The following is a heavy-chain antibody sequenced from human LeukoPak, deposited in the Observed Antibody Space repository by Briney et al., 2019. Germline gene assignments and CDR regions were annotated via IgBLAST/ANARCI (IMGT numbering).Heavy chain of an antibody. J-gene: IGHJ6*03. Sequence: PSETLSLTCTVSGGSISSYYWSWIRQPPGKGLEWIGKIYYRGSTNYNPSLKSRATISVDTSKNQYSLKLSSVTAADTAVYYCASYTRYSDYGNYYYYMDVWGKGTTVTISS. V-gene: IGHV4-59*01. D-gene: IGHD4-11*01. CDR2: IYYRGST. CDR3: ASYTRYSDYGNYYYYMDV. CDR1: GGSISSYY.